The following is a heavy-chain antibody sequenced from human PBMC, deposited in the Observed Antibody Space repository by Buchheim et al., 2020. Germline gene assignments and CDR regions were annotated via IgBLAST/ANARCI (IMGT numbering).Heavy chain of an antibody. Sequence: QVQLVESGGGVVQPGRSLRLSCAASGFTFSSYAMHWVRQAPGKGLEWVAVISYDGSNKYYADSVKGRFTISRDNSKNTLYLQMNSLRAEDTAVYYCARDVEVLWFRESPPRFDYWGQGTL. CDR1: GFTFSSYA. D-gene: IGHD3-10*01. CDR3: ARDVEVLWFRESPPRFDY. J-gene: IGHJ4*02. V-gene: IGHV3-30*01. CDR2: ISYDGSNK.